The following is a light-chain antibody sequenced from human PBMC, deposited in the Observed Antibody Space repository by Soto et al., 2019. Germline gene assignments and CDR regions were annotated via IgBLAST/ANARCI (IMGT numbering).Light chain of an antibody. Sequence: QSVLTQPPSASGTPGQRVIISCSGSISNLGSNFIYWYQQLPGAAPKLLISRNNERPSGVPDRFSGSKSGTSASLAISGLRSEDEADYHCAAWDDSLSAVVFGGGIKLTVL. CDR2: RNN. J-gene: IGLJ3*02. CDR1: ISNLGSNF. V-gene: IGLV1-47*01. CDR3: AAWDDSLSAVV.